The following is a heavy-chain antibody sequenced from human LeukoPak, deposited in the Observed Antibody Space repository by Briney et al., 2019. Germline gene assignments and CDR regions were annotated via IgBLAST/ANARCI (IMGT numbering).Heavy chain of an antibody. CDR3: AREADPSLYASSSPDY. V-gene: IGHV3-74*01. CDR1: GFGFSNFW. CDR2: IKADGTTT. Sequence: GSLRLSSAASGFGFSNFWMHWVRQAPGKGLVWVSRIKADGTTTVYADSVKGRFTISRDNLKNTLYLQMKGLRAEDTAVYFCAREADPSLYASSSPDYWGQGTPVTVSS. J-gene: IGHJ4*01. D-gene: IGHD6-6*01.